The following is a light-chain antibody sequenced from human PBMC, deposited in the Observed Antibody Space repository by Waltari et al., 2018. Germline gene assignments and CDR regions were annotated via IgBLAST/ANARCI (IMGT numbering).Light chain of an antibody. Sequence: QSVLTQQPSASGTPGQRVTISCSGSSSNIGSHSVYWYQQHPGTAPKLLIYRNNQLPSGVPDRFSGSKSVTLSSLAISWLRSEAEVDYYCAAWDDSPNGHWVFCGGTKVTVL. J-gene: IGLJ3*02. V-gene: IGLV1-47*01. CDR2: RNN. CDR3: AAWDDSPNGHWV. CDR1: SSNIGSHS.